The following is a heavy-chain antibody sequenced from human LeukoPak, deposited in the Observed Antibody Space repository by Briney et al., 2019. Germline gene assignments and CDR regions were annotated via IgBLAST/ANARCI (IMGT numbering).Heavy chain of an antibody. V-gene: IGHV3-21*01. D-gene: IGHD5-24*01. CDR1: GFTFNSYS. CDR2: ISGSNSYI. Sequence: GGSLRLSCAASGFTFNSYSMNWVRQAPGKGLEWVSSISGSNSYIYYADSVKGRFTISRDNSKNTLYLQMNSLRAEDTAVYYCARATGINDYWGQGTLVTVSS. J-gene: IGHJ4*02. CDR3: ARATGINDY.